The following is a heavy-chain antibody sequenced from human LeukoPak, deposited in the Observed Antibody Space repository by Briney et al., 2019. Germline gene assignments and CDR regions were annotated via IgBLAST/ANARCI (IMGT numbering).Heavy chain of an antibody. Sequence: GESLKISCKGSGYTFTNYWIGWVRQMPGKGLEWMGIVHPGDSATRYSPSFQGQVTISADKSISTAYLQWSSLKASDTAMYYCARRELAVAGSFDYWGQGTLVTVSS. V-gene: IGHV5-51*01. CDR3: ARRELAVAGSFDY. CDR2: VHPGDSAT. D-gene: IGHD6-19*01. J-gene: IGHJ4*02. CDR1: GYTFTNYW.